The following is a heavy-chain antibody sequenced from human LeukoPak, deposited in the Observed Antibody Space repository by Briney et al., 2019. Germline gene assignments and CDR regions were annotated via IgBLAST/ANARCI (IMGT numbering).Heavy chain of an antibody. D-gene: IGHD5-18*01. CDR2: IYYSGST. CDR1: GGSISSGGYY. Sequence: SETLSLTCTVSGGSISSGGYYWSWIRQHPGKGLEWIGYIYYSGSTYYNPSLKSRVTISVDTSKNQFPLKLSSVTAADTAVYYCARDPGTYDYGDQYSYGLGDWGQGTLVTVSS. J-gene: IGHJ4*02. CDR3: ARDPGTYDYGDQYSYGLGD. V-gene: IGHV4-31*03.